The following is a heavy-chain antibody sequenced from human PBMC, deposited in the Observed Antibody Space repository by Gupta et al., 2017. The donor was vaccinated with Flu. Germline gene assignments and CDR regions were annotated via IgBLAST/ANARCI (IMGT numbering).Heavy chain of an antibody. V-gene: IGHV3-23*01. CDR3: ANPGIAVAGEFYGMDV. J-gene: IGHJ6*02. D-gene: IGHD6-19*01. CDR2: ISGSGGST. Sequence: EVQLLESGGGLVQPGGSLRLSCAASGFTFSSYAMSWVRQAPGKGLEWVSAISGSGGSTYYADSVKGRFTISRDNSKNTLYLQMNSLRAEDTAVYYCANPGIAVAGEFYGMDVWGQGTTVTVSS. CDR1: GFTFSSYA.